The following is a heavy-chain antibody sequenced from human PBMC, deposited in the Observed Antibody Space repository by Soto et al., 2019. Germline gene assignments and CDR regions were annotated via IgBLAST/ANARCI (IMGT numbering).Heavy chain of an antibody. Sequence: QVQLQESGPGLVKPSETLSLTCTVSGGSIGNSYWSWIRQSLGKGLEWIGYIYYSGSSNYNPSLKSRVSISVDTSKNQFSLKLSSVTAADTAVYYCARHSSSWPIFDYWGQGTLVIVSS. CDR2: IYYSGSS. CDR3: ARHSSSWPIFDY. J-gene: IGHJ4*02. D-gene: IGHD6-13*01. V-gene: IGHV4-59*08. CDR1: GGSIGNSY.